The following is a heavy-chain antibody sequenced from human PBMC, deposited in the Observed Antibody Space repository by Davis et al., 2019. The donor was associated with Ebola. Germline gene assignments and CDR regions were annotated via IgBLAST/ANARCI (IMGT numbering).Heavy chain of an antibody. V-gene: IGHV3-9*01. J-gene: IGHJ4*02. Sequence: SLKISCAASGFTFDDYAMHWVRQVPGKGLEWVSGISWNSGSKGYADSVRGRFTISRDNAKNSLYLQMNSLRPEDTALYYCVKDMGTYYDSSGNYPFDYWGQGTLVTVSS. CDR1: GFTFDDYA. CDR2: ISWNSGSK. CDR3: VKDMGTYYDSSGNYPFDY. D-gene: IGHD3-22*01.